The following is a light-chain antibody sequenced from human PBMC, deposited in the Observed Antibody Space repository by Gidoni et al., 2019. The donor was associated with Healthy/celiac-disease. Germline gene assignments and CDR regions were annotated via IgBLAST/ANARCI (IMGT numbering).Light chain of an antibody. CDR3: QVWDSSSDHVV. V-gene: IGLV3-21*03. CDR2: DDS. CDR1: NIGSKS. Sequence: SYVLTQPPSVSLAPRKTARITCGGNNIGSKSVHWYQQKPGQAPVLVVYDDSDRPSGIPERFSGSNSGNTATLTNSRVEAGDEADYYCQVWDSSSDHVVFGGGTKLTGL. J-gene: IGLJ2*01.